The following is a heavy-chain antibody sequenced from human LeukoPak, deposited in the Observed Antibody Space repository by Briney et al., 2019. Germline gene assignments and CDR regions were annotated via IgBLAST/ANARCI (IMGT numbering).Heavy chain of an antibody. J-gene: IGHJ4*02. D-gene: IGHD3-10*01. V-gene: IGHV3-48*03. Sequence: GGSLRLSCAASGFTFKNYEMNWVRQAPGKGLEWVSYISSSGSTIYYADSVKGRFTISRDNTKNTLYLQMNSLGAEDTAVYYCVRDNYGVDYWGQGTLVAVSS. CDR2: ISSSGSTI. CDR3: VRDNYGVDY. CDR1: GFTFKNYE.